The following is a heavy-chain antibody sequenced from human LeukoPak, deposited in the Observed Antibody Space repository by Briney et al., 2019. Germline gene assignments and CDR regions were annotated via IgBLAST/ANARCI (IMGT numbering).Heavy chain of an antibody. Sequence: SETLSLTCTVSGGSLSSYYWSWIRQPPGKGLEWIGYIYYSGSTNYNPSLKSRVTISVDTSKNQFSLKLSSVTAADTAVYYCARKFGYCSSTSCYDDAFDIWGQGTMVTVSS. D-gene: IGHD2-2*01. CDR3: ARKFGYCSSTSCYDDAFDI. CDR2: IYYSGST. V-gene: IGHV4-59*08. J-gene: IGHJ3*02. CDR1: GGSLSSYY.